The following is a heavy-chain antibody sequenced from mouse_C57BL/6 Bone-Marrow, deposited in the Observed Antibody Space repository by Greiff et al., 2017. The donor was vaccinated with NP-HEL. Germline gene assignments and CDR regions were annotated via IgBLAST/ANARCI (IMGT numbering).Heavy chain of an antibody. V-gene: IGHV1-81*01. Sequence: QVQLQQSGAELARPGASVKLSCKASGYTFTSYGISWVKQRTGQGLEWIGEIYPRSGNTYYNEKFKGKATLTADTSSSTAYMELRSLTSEDSAVFFCAPPEDSAWFAYWGQGTLVTVSA. J-gene: IGHJ3*01. CDR3: APPEDSAWFAY. CDR1: GYTFTSYG. CDR2: IYPRSGNT.